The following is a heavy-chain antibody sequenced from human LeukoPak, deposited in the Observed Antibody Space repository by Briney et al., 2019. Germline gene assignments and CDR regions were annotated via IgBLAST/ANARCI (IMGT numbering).Heavy chain of an antibody. D-gene: IGHD2-21*02. V-gene: IGHV3-66*01. CDR2: LYSAGST. Sequence: GGSLRLSCAASGFTVSSNLMSWVRRAPGGGLEWVSLLYSAGSTYYAGSVKGRFTISRDSSKNTLYLQMNSLRAEDTAVYYCARVAGWGLDYWGQGTLVTVSS. J-gene: IGHJ4*02. CDR1: GFTVSSNL. CDR3: ARVAGWGLDY.